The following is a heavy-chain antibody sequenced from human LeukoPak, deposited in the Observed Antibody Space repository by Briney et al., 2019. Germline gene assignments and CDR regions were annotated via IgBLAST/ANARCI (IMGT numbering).Heavy chain of an antibody. J-gene: IGHJ4*02. CDR1: GFAFSSYG. CDR3: ARDSSIDY. V-gene: IGHV3-30*03. CDR2: ISYDGSNK. Sequence: GGSLRLSCAASGFAFSSYGRHWVRQAPGKGLEGVAVISYDGSNKNYADSVRGRFTLSRDNSKNTLYLQMNSLRAEDTAVYYSARDSSIDYWGQGTMVTVSS.